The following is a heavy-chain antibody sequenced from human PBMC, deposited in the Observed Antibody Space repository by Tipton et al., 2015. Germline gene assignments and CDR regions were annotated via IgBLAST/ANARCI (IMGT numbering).Heavy chain of an antibody. D-gene: IGHD6-13*01. Sequence: SLRLSCAASGFTFSNYWMHWVRQAPGKGLVWVSRINSDGSYTSYADSVKGRFTISRDNAKDTLYLQMNSLRAEDTAVYYCARVRSHSSSWYGYYYYGMDVWGQGTTVTVSS. CDR2: INSDGSYT. J-gene: IGHJ6*02. CDR3: ARVRSHSSSWYGYYYYGMDV. V-gene: IGHV3-74*01. CDR1: GFTFSNYW.